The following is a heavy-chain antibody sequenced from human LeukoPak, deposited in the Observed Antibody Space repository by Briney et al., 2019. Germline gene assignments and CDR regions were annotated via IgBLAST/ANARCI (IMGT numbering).Heavy chain of an antibody. CDR2: IYHSGST. J-gene: IGHJ5*02. CDR1: GGSISSSYW. V-gene: IGHV4-4*02. D-gene: IGHD4-17*01. CDR3: ARGLPKHDFGDYGGTWFDP. Sequence: SETLSLTCGVSGGSISSSYWWSWVRQPPGKGLEWIGEIYHSGSTNYNSSLKSRVTISMDKSKNQFSLNLSSVTAADTAMYYCARGLPKHDFGDYGGTWFDPWGQGTLVTVSS.